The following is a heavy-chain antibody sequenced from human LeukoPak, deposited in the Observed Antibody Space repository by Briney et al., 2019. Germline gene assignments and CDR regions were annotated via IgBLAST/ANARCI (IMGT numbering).Heavy chain of an antibody. CDR3: ARAHRYYDFWSGYPDY. CDR1: GGTFSSYA. D-gene: IGHD3-3*01. CDR2: IIPIFGTA. V-gene: IGHV1-69*05. Sequence: SVKVSCKASGGTFSSYAISWVRQAPGPRLEWMGGIIPIFGTANYAQKFQGRVTITTDESTSTAYMELSSLRSEDTAVYCCARAHRYYDFWSGYPDYWGQGTLVTVSS. J-gene: IGHJ4*02.